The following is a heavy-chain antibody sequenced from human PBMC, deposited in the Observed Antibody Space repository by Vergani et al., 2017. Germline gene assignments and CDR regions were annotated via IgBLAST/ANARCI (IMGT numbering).Heavy chain of an antibody. Sequence: QVQLVQSGAEVKKPGASVKVSCKASGYIFTGHYMNWVRQAPGQGLEWMGWINPKSGGTNHAQKFQGRVTMTRDTSFSTAYMELSRLRSDDTAIYYCARGWEXSDGGTPPGYFDLWGRGTLVTVSS. CDR2: INPKSGGT. J-gene: IGHJ2*01. CDR1: GYIFTGHY. CDR3: ARGWEXSDGGTPPGYFDL. D-gene: IGHD1-26*01. V-gene: IGHV1-2*02.